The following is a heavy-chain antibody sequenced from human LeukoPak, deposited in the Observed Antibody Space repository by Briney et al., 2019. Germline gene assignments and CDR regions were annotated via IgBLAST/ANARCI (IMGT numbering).Heavy chain of an antibody. Sequence: GGSLRLSCAASGFTFSSYGMHWVRQAPGKGLEWVAVISYDGSNKYFADSVKGRFTISRDNPKDTLYLQMNSLRAEDTAVYYCAKSTTVTSQQRGYFDYWGQGTLVTVSS. CDR2: ISYDGSNK. J-gene: IGHJ4*02. V-gene: IGHV3-30*18. CDR1: GFTFSSYG. D-gene: IGHD4-11*01. CDR3: AKSTTVTSQQRGYFDY.